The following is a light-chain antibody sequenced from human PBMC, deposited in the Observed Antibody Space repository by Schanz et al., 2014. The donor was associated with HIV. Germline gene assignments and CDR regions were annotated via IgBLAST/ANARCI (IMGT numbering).Light chain of an antibody. J-gene: IGKJ2*01. V-gene: IGKV1-9*01. CDR3: QQSYTTPHT. Sequence: IQLTQSPSSLSAFVGDRVTITCRASQGISSYLAWNQQKPGKAPKVLIYAASTLQSGVPSRFSGSGSGTDFTLTISSLQPEDFATYYCQQSYTTPHTFGQGTKLEIK. CDR2: AAS. CDR1: QGISSY.